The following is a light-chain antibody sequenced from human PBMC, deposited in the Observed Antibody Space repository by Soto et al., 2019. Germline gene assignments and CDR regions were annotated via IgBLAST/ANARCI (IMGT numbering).Light chain of an antibody. CDR2: AAS. CDR3: QQANSFPRT. V-gene: IGKV1D-12*01. CDR1: QGISSW. J-gene: IGKJ1*01. Sequence: DIQMTQSPSSVSASVGDRVTITCRASQGISSWFAWYQQKPGEAPKLMIYAASSLQSGVTSRFSGSGYGTDFTLTISSLQPEDFATYYCQQANSFPRTFGQGTKVEIK.